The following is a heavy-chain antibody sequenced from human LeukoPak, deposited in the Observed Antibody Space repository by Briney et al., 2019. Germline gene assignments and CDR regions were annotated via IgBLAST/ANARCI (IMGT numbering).Heavy chain of an antibody. CDR3: GRSQTPGIIQWSLDY. Sequence: GGSLRLSCAASGFTFSNYYMTWVRLPPGKGLEWVANIKPDGSEKWYVDSVKGRFTISRDNARNSLYLQMDGLRAEDTAVYYCGRSQTPGIIQWSLDYWGKGALVTV. CDR2: IKPDGSEK. J-gene: IGHJ4*02. CDR1: GFTFSNYY. D-gene: IGHD3-3*01. V-gene: IGHV3-7*01.